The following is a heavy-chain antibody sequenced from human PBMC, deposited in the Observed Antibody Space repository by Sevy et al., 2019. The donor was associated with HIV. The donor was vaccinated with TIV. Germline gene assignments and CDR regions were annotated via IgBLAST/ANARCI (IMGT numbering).Heavy chain of an antibody. CDR3: AREVGGVGDFDY. J-gene: IGHJ4*02. Sequence: ASVKVSCKASGYTFTSYGISWVRQAPGQGLEWMGWISAYNGNTNYAQKLQGRVTMTTDTSTSTAHMELRSLGSDDTAVYYCAREVGGVGDFDYWGQGTLVTVSS. V-gene: IGHV1-18*01. CDR2: ISAYNGNT. D-gene: IGHD3-16*01. CDR1: GYTFTSYG.